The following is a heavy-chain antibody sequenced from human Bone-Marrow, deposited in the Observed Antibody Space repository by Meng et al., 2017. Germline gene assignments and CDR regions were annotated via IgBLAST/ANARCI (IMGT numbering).Heavy chain of an antibody. J-gene: IGHJ5*02. CDR2: IKSKVDGGTT. Sequence: EVQLVESGGGFVKPGGSLRLSCVASGGTFRNFWMTWVRQAPGKGLEWVGRIKSKVDGGTTDFAAPVKGRFTISRDDAKNTLYLQMNSLKTEDTAVYYCTTDLPFTEGGVITTWGQGTLVTVSS. CDR1: GGTFRNFW. CDR3: TTDLPFTEGGVITT. D-gene: IGHD3-16*02. V-gene: IGHV3-15*01.